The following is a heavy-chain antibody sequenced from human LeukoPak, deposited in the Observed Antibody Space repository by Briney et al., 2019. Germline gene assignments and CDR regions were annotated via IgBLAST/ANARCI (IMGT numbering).Heavy chain of an antibody. D-gene: IGHD3-10*02. Sequence: GGSLRLSCAASGFTFSSYAMSWVRQAPGKGLEWVSGINWKGGRTGYADPVKGRFTISRDNAKNSLYLQMNSLRAEDTAVYYCAELGITMIGGVWGKGTTVTISS. J-gene: IGHJ6*04. CDR3: AELGITMIGGV. V-gene: IGHV3-20*04. CDR1: GFTFSSYA. CDR2: INWKGGRT.